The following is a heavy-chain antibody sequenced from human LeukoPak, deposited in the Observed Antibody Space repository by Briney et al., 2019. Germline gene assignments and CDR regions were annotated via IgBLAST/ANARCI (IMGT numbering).Heavy chain of an antibody. J-gene: IGHJ3*02. V-gene: IGHV3-21*04. CDR3: AAALVGVTGAFDI. Sequence: GGSLRLSCAASGFTFSSYSMNWVRQAPGKRLEWVSSISSSSSYIYYADSVKGRFTISRDNAKNSLYLQMSSLRSEDTAVYYCAAALVGVTGAFDIWGQGTMVTVSS. D-gene: IGHD1-26*01. CDR1: GFTFSSYS. CDR2: ISSSSSYI.